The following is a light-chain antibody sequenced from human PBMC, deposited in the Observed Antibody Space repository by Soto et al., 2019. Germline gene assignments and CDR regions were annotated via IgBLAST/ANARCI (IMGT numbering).Light chain of an antibody. CDR3: QQYGSSPNT. Sequence: EIVLTQSPGTLSLSPGKRATLFCRASQSVSSSYLAWYQQKPGQAPRLLIYGASSRATGIPDRFSGSGSGTDFTLTISRLEPEDFAVYYCQQYGSSPNTFGQGTKLEIK. J-gene: IGKJ2*01. V-gene: IGKV3-20*01. CDR2: GAS. CDR1: QSVSSSY.